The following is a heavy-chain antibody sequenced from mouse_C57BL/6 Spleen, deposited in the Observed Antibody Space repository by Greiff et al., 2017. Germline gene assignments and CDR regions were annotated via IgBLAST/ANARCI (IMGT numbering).Heavy chain of an antibody. CDR1: GYAFTNYL. D-gene: IGHD2-4*01. CDR2: INPGSGGT. Sequence: VQLQQSGAELVRPGTSVKVSCKASGYAFTNYLIEWVKQRPGQGLEWIGVINPGSGGTNYNEKFKGKATLTADKSSSTAYMQLSSLTSEDSAVYFCARDDSWFAYWGQGTLVTVSA. J-gene: IGHJ3*01. V-gene: IGHV1-54*01. CDR3: ARDDSWFAY.